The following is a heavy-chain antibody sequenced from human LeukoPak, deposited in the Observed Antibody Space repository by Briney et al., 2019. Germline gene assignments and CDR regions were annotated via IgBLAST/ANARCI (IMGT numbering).Heavy chain of an antibody. D-gene: IGHD6-25*01. V-gene: IGHV4-59*12. J-gene: IGHJ3*01. CDR1: GGSISSYH. CDR3: ARGHSSAKL. CDR2: IYHSGST. Sequence: SETLSLTCTVSGGSISSYHWSWIRQPPGKGLEWIGYIYHSGSTYYNPSLKSRVTISVDRSKNQFSLKLSSVTAADTAVYYCARGHSSAKLWGQGTMVTVSS.